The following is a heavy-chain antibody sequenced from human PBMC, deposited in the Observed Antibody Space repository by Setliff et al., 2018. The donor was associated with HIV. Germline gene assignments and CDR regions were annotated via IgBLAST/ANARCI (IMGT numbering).Heavy chain of an antibody. J-gene: IGHJ4*02. CDR2: TSHSGSV. V-gene: IGHV4-4*02. Sequence: PSETLSLTCAVSGGSISSPNWWNWVRQPPGKGLEWIGETSHSGSVNYNPSLKSRAAISLDRSMNQFSLNLKSVTAADTAMYYCARTPSLWFGELFDYWGQGTLVTVSS. CDR3: ARTPSLWFGELFDY. D-gene: IGHD3-10*01. CDR1: GGSISSPNW.